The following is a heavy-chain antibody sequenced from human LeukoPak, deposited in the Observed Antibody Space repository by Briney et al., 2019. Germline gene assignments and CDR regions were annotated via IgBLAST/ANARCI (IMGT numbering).Heavy chain of an antibody. V-gene: IGHV4-4*07. CDR1: AGSISNYY. J-gene: IGHJ3*02. D-gene: IGHD3-22*01. CDR2: INNSVNT. Sequence: SETLSLTCTVSAGSISNYYWTWIRQPPGKGLEYIGPINNSVNTNYNPSRQTRATMSVDPPNNQLSLRLSSVTAADTGVYYCARAGTAYYYDDHVFDIWRQGALVTVSS. CDR3: ARAGTAYYYDDHVFDI.